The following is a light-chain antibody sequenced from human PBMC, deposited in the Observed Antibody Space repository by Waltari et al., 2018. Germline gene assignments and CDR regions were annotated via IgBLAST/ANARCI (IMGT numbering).Light chain of an antibody. V-gene: IGKV1-5*03. Sequence: DIQMTQSPSILSASVGDRVTITCRASQSISSWLAWYQQKPGKAPKLLIYKASTLESGVPSRFSGSGSGTEFTLTISSLQPDDFATYFCQHYKTYSRGFGQGTKVEIK. CDR3: QHYKTYSRG. CDR1: QSISSW. CDR2: KAS. J-gene: IGKJ1*01.